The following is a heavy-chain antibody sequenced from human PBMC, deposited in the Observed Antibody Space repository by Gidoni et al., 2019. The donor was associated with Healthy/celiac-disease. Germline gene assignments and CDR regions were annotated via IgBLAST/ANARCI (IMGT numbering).Heavy chain of an antibody. CDR2: IIPILGIA. V-gene: IGHV1-69*08. CDR3: ARDSVYCGGDCYAHDY. Sequence: QVQLVQSGAEVTKPGSSVKVSCKAAACPFSRYTISWVRQAPGQGLEWMGRIIPILGIANYAQKFQGRVTITADKSTSTAYMELSSLRSEDTAVYYCARDSVYCGGDCYAHDYWGQGTLVTVSS. J-gene: IGHJ4*02. D-gene: IGHD2-21*02. CDR1: ACPFSRYT.